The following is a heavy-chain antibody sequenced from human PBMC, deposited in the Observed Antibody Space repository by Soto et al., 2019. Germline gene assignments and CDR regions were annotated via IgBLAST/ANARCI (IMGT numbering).Heavy chain of an antibody. J-gene: IGHJ6*02. CDR2: IYSGGDT. D-gene: IGHD6-13*01. CDR3: AIAAAGTIYYYYGMDV. V-gene: IGHV3-53*01. CDR1: GFTVSSAY. Sequence: GGSLRLSCAASGFTVSSAYMSWVRQAPGKGPEWVSVIYSGGDTHYADSVKGRFIISRDNSKNTLYLQMNSLRAEDTAVYYCAIAAAGTIYYYYGMDVWGQGTTVTVSS.